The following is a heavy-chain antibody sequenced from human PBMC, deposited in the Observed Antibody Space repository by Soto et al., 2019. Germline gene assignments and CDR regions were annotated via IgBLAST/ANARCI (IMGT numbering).Heavy chain of an antibody. Sequence: SETLSLTCTVSGGSISSSSFHWAWIRQPPGEGLEWIGSIYHTGNAYYNPSLKSRVTISVDTSKNQFSLKVTSVTAADTALYYCARDYFDSSDYTTNWFDPWGQGTLVTVS. V-gene: IGHV4-39*01. CDR3: ARDYFDSSDYTTNWFDP. J-gene: IGHJ5*02. D-gene: IGHD3-22*01. CDR2: IYHTGNA. CDR1: GGSISSSSFH.